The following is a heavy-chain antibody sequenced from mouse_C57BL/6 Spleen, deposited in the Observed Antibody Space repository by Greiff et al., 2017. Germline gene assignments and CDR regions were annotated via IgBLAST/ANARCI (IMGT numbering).Heavy chain of an antibody. Sequence: QVHVKQPGAELVKPGASVKMSCKASGYTFTSYWITWVKQRPGQGLEWIGDIYPGSGSTNYNEKFKSKATLTVDTSSSTAYMQLSSLTSEDSAVYYCARSFITTVVATETYWGQGTLVTVSA. CDR1: GYTFTSYW. CDR2: IYPGSGST. J-gene: IGHJ3*01. CDR3: ARSFITTVVATETY. V-gene: IGHV1-55*01. D-gene: IGHD1-1*01.